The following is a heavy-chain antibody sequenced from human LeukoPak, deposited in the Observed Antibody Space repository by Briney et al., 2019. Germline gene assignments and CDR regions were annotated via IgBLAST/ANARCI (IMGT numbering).Heavy chain of an antibody. Sequence: GGSLRLSCAASGFTFSSYAMTWVRQAPGKGLEWVSTITGSGGYTYYADSVKGRFTISRDNSKNTLFLRMNSLRAEDTTVYFCAKQSLYDSSGHFHYWGQGTLVTVSS. CDR1: GFTFSSYA. CDR2: ITGSGGYT. CDR3: AKQSLYDSSGHFHY. D-gene: IGHD3-22*01. J-gene: IGHJ4*02. V-gene: IGHV3-23*01.